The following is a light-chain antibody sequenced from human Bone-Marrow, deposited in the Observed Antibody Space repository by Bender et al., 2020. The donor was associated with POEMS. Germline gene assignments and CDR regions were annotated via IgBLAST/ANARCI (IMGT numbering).Light chain of an antibody. CDR1: SSNIGAGYD. CDR2: YDD. J-gene: IGLJ3*02. V-gene: IGLV1-36*01. Sequence: QSVLTQPPSVSGAPGQRVTISCTGSSSNIGAGYDVQWYQQFPGEAPKLLIYYDDLLTPGVSDRFSASKSGTSASLAVSELQSEDEALYYCSAWDDSLSGWVFGGGTKLTVL. CDR3: SAWDDSLSGWV.